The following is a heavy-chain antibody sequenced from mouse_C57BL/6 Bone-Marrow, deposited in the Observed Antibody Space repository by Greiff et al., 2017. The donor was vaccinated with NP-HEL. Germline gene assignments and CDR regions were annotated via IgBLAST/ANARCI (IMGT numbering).Heavy chain of an antibody. V-gene: IGHV14-4*01. D-gene: IGHD2-1*01. CDR2: IDPENGDT. Sequence: VQLKESGAELVRPGASVKLSCTASGFNIKDDYMHWVQQRPEQGLEWIGWIDPENGDTEYASKFQGKATITADTSSNTAYLQLSSLTSEDTAVYYCTTYYGNYGYFDVWGTGTTVTVSS. J-gene: IGHJ1*03. CDR3: TTYYGNYGYFDV. CDR1: GFNIKDDY.